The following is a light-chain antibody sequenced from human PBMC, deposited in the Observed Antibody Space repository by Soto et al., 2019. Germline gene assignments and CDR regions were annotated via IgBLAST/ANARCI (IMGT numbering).Light chain of an antibody. CDR2: DAS. J-gene: IGKJ5*01. V-gene: IGKV3-11*01. CDR1: LNVNSY. CDR3: QQRQYWPPIT. Sequence: VLTQSPATLSLSPGERATLSCRASLNVNSYLAWYQQKPGQAPRLLIYDASNRAAGVPARFSGSGSGTDFTLTISSLEPEDFAIYYCQQRQYWPPITFGQGTRLEIK.